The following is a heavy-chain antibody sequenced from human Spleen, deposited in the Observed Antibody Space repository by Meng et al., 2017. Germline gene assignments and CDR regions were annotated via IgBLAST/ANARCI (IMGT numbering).Heavy chain of an antibody. J-gene: IGHJ6*02. CDR1: GYTFTTYG. V-gene: IGHV1-18*01. Sequence: QVQLVQSGAEVKKPGASVKVSCKASGYTFTTYGISWVRQAPGQGLEWVGWISAYNGHTNYAQKFQDRVIMNRDTSTSTAYMELSSLRSEDTAVYYCGTGSAYSDYYYGLDVWGQGTTVTVSS. CDR3: GTGSAYSDYYYGLDV. CDR2: ISAYNGHT. D-gene: IGHD3-3*01.